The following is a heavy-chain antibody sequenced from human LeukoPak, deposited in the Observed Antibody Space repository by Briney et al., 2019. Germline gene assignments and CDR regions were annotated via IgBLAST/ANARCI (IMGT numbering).Heavy chain of an antibody. V-gene: IGHV4-38-2*02. Sequence: SETLSLTCTVSGYSISSGYYWGWIRQPPGKGLEWIGSIYHSGSTYYNPSLKSRVTISVDTSKNQFSLKLSSVTAADTSVYYCASNVYDFWSGSDAFDIWGQGTMVTVSS. CDR3: ASNVYDFWSGSDAFDI. CDR2: IYHSGST. D-gene: IGHD3-3*01. J-gene: IGHJ3*02. CDR1: GYSISSGYY.